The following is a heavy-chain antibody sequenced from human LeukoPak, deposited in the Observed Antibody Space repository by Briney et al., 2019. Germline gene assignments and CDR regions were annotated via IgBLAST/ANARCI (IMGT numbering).Heavy chain of an antibody. CDR1: GGSISSSSYY. V-gene: IGHV4-39*01. D-gene: IGHD3-16*02. CDR3: ARRDLNRCFDN. CDR2: IYYSGST. Sequence: SETLSLTRTVSGGSISSSSYYWGWIRQPPGKGLEWIVSIYYSGSTYYNPSLKSRVTISVNTSKKQFSRNLSSVTAADTAVYYGARRDLNRCFDNWGQGTLVTVSS. J-gene: IGHJ4*02.